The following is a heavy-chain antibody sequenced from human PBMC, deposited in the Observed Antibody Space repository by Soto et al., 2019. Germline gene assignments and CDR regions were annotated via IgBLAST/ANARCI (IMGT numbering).Heavy chain of an antibody. CDR1: GFTFSGSA. Sequence: GSLRLSCAASGFTFSGSAMHWVRQASGKGLEWVGRIRSKANSYATAYAASVKGRFAISRDDSKNMVYLQMNSLKTEDTGMYYCTTDSYSAMKVDRFDYWGHGTLVTVSS. D-gene: IGHD3-22*01. CDR3: TTDSYSAMKVDRFDY. V-gene: IGHV3-73*01. CDR2: IRSKANSYAT. J-gene: IGHJ4*01.